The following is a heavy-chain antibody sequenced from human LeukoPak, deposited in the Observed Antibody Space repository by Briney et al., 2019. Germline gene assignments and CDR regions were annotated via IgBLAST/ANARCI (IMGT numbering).Heavy chain of an antibody. CDR1: GFTFSSYW. Sequence: GGSLRLSCAASGFTFSSYWMHWVRQAPGKGLVWVSRINSDGSSTSYADSVKGRFTISRDNAKNTLYLQMNSLRAEDTAVYYCARIGPTWAFDIWGQGTMVTVSS. J-gene: IGHJ3*02. CDR2: INSDGSST. CDR3: ARIGPTWAFDI. V-gene: IGHV3-74*01. D-gene: IGHD3/OR15-3a*01.